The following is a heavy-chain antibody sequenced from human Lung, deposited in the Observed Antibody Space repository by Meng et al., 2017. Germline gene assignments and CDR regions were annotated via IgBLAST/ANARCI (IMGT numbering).Heavy chain of an antibody. D-gene: IGHD2-15*01. Sequence: EVQLVESGGGLVKPGGSLSLSCAASGFTFSSYSMNWVRQAPGKGLEWVSSISSSSAYADSVKGRFTISRDNAKNSLYLQMNSLRAEDTAVYYCARGRVVVAATTSDYWGQGTLVTVSS. CDR2: ISSSSA. V-gene: IGHV3-21*01. CDR1: GFTFSSYS. CDR3: ARGRVVVAATTSDY. J-gene: IGHJ4*02.